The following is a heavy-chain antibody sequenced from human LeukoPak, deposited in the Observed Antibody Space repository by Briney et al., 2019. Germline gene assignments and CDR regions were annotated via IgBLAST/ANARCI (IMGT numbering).Heavy chain of an antibody. V-gene: IGHV3-49*04. CDR2: IASETYGGTA. J-gene: IGHJ4*02. CDR1: GFTFSRYG. Sequence: GGSLRLSCAASGFTFSRYGMSWVRQAPGKGLEWVGFIASETYGGTAEYAASVKGRFTISRDDSKSIAYLQMNSLKTEDTAVYYCTRDQTPYYWGQGTLVTVSS. CDR3: TRDQTPYY.